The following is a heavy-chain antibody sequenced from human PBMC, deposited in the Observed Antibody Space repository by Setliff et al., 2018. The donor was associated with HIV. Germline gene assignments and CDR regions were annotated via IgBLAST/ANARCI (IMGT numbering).Heavy chain of an antibody. V-gene: IGHV4-31*03. CDR2: IYYSGST. J-gene: IGHJ2*01. D-gene: IGHD2-15*01. CDR3: AREGSVVPPWYFDL. Sequence: SETLSLTCTVSGDSISSGGFFWTWIRQHPGKGLEWIGYIYYSGSTYYNPSLKSRVTISVDTSKNQCSLKLSSVTAADTAVYHCAREGSVVPPWYFDLWGRGTLVTVSS. CDR1: GDSISSGGFF.